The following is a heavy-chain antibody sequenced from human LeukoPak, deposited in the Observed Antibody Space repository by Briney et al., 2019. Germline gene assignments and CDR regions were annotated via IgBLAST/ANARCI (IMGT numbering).Heavy chain of an antibody. Sequence: GASVKVSCKASGYTFTSYDINWVRQATGQGLEWMGWMNPNSGNTGYAQKFQGRVTITRDTSISTAYMELSSLRSEDTAVYYCARGPLEYCSGGTCYSGRNWFDPWGQGTLVTVSS. CDR3: ARGPLEYCSGGTCYSGRNWFDP. CDR2: MNPNSGNT. J-gene: IGHJ5*02. D-gene: IGHD2-15*01. V-gene: IGHV1-8*03. CDR1: GYTFTSYD.